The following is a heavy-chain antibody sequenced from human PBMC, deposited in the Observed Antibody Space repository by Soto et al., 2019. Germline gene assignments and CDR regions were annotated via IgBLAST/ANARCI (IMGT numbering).Heavy chain of an antibody. CDR1: GFSLSTSGVG. Sequence: QITLKESGPTLVKPTQTLTLTCTFSGFSLSTSGVGVGWIRQPPGKALEWLALIYWDDDKRYSPSLKSRLTIPKDTTKDPVVLTVTNMDPVDTATYYCARVFRYGSSTSCYVGAFDYWGQGTLVTVSS. D-gene: IGHD2-2*01. J-gene: IGHJ4*02. CDR3: ARVFRYGSSTSCYVGAFDY. CDR2: IYWDDDK. V-gene: IGHV2-5*02.